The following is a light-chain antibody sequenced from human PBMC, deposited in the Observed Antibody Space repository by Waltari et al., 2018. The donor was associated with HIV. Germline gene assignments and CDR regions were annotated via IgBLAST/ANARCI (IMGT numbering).Light chain of an antibody. CDR2: GAS. J-gene: IGKJ3*01. Sequence: EIVLTQSPGTLSLSPGERVTLSCRASQSISSSYLVWYQQKPGQAPRLLIYGASNRATGIPDRFSGSGSGTDFTLTISRLEPEDFAVYYCQQFGGSPFTFGPGTTVDIK. CDR1: QSISSSY. CDR3: QQFGGSPFT. V-gene: IGKV3-20*01.